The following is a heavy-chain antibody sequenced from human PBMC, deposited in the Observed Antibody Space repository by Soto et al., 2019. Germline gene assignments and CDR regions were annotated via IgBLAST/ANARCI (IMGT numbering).Heavy chain of an antibody. V-gene: IGHV1-46*01. Sequence: QVQLVQSGAESKTPGASVKVSCKASQYNFTNYYVHWVRQAPGEGLEWRGVFNTSGGTTKYAQRFRGRVTMTRDTSTNTVYMDLRSLRPEDTAVYFCARALYDTDSVPVGAESRYYVMDVWGRGTTVTVSS. D-gene: IGHD3-22*01. CDR3: ARALYDTDSVPVGAESRYYVMDV. CDR1: QYNFTNYY. J-gene: IGHJ6*02. CDR2: FNTSGGTT.